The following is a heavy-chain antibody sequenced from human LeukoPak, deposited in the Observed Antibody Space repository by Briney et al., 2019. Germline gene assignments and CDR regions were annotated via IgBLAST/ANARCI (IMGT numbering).Heavy chain of an antibody. Sequence: SETLSLTCTVSGGSISSYYWSWIRQPPGKGLEWIGYIYYSGSTNYNPSLESRVTISVDTSKSQFSLKLNSVTAADTAVYYCARGPAVVATDDAFDMWGQGTMVTVSP. CDR2: IYYSGST. V-gene: IGHV4-59*01. D-gene: IGHD2-15*01. CDR3: ARGPAVVATDDAFDM. J-gene: IGHJ3*02. CDR1: GGSISSYY.